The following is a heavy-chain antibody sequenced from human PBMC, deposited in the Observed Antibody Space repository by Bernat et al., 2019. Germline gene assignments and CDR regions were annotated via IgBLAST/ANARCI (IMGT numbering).Heavy chain of an antibody. V-gene: IGHV4-39*01. D-gene: IGHD3-3*01. CDR1: GGSISSSSYY. CDR3: ARGVTIFGVGTNYYYGMDV. Sequence: QLQLQESGPGLVKPSETLSLTCTVSGGSISSSSYYWGWIRQPPGKGLEWIGSIYYSGSTYYNPSLKSRVTISVDTSKNQFSLQLSSVTAADTAVYYCARGVTIFGVGTNYYYGMDVWGQGTTVTVSS. J-gene: IGHJ6*02. CDR2: IYYSGST.